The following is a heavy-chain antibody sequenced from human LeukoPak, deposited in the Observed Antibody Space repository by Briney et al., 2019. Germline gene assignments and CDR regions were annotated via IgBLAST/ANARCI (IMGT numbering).Heavy chain of an antibody. CDR2: INPNTGAT. CDR1: GYAFTDYY. Sequence: SVKVSCKPSGYAFTDYYIHWVRQAPGQGPEWMGWINPNTGATNYAQRFQGRVTMTRDTSISTAYMELSSLRSEDTAVYYCAALGESSYAFDIWGQGTMVTVSS. J-gene: IGHJ3*02. V-gene: IGHV1-2*02. CDR3: AALGESSYAFDI. D-gene: IGHD2-21*01.